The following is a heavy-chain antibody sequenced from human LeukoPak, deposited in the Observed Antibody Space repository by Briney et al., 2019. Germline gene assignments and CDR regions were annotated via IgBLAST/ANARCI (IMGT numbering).Heavy chain of an antibody. CDR3: ARHPPYYYDSSGSFDI. D-gene: IGHD3-22*01. J-gene: IGHJ3*02. CDR1: GGSISSSSYY. CDR2: IYYSGST. Sequence: PSETLSLTCTVSGGSISSSSYYWGWIRQPPGKGLEWNGSIYYSGSTYYNPSLKSRVTISVDTSKNQFSLKLSSVTAADTAVYYCARHPPYYYDSSGSFDIWGQGTMVTVSS. V-gene: IGHV4-39*01.